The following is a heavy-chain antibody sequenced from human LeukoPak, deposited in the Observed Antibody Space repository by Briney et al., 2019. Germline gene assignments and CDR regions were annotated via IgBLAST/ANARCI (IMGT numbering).Heavy chain of an antibody. D-gene: IGHD6-19*01. Sequence: GGSLRLSCAASGFTVSSNYMSWVRQAPGKGLEWVSVIYSGGSTYYADSVKGRFTISRDNSKNTLYLQMNSLRAEDTAVYYCARARKYSSGGYYYYYMDVWGKGTTVPISS. CDR3: ARARKYSSGGYYYYYMDV. CDR2: IYSGGST. V-gene: IGHV3-53*01. J-gene: IGHJ6*03. CDR1: GFTVSSNY.